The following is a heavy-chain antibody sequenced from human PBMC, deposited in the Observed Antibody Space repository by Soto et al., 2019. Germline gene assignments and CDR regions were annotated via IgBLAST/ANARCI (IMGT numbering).Heavy chain of an antibody. CDR2: IIPIFGTA. CDR3: ARIIGGYYYDSSGYYSLGAFDI. CDR1: GGTFSSYA. Sequence: ASVKVSCKASGGTFSSYAISWVRQAPGQGLEWMGGIIPIFGTANYAQKFQGRVTITADESTSTAYMELSSLRSEDTAVYYCARIIGGYYYDSSGYYSLGAFDIWGQGTMVTVSS. J-gene: IGHJ3*02. D-gene: IGHD3-22*01. V-gene: IGHV1-69*13.